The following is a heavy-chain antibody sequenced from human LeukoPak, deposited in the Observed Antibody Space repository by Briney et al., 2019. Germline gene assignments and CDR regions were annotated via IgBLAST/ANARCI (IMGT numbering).Heavy chain of an antibody. CDR3: ARGPNGYHNT. CDR1: EFSVGSNY. CDR2: IYSGGST. J-gene: IGHJ4*02. Sequence: GGSLRLSCAASEFSVGSNYMTWVRQAPGKGLEWVSLIYSGGSTYYADSMKGRFTISRDNSKITLYLQMNSLRAEDTAVYYCARGPNGYHNTGGQGTLVTVSS. D-gene: IGHD5-24*01. V-gene: IGHV3-66*01.